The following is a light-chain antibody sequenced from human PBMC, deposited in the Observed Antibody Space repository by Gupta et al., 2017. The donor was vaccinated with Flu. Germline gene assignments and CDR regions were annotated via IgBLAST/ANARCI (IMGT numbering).Light chain of an antibody. V-gene: IGKV1-27*01. J-gene: IGKJ1*01. Sequence: ALPGCAAERATTSCGAMQGSTDIFAWYQQKPGKGPKLRIHVSSTSQSGVPFLSSGSGCGTDCTLTISSLQPEDVETYYCQNVNAAPPGGTFGQGTKVEIK. CDR1: QGSTDI. CDR2: VSS. CDR3: QNVNAAPPGGT.